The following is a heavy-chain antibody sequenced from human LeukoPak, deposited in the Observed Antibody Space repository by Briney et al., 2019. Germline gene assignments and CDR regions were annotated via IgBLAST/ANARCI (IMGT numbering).Heavy chain of an antibody. V-gene: IGHV4-39*07. CDR3: ARDKPAAGTRFYFDY. J-gene: IGHJ4*02. CDR1: GGSISSNNYY. D-gene: IGHD6-13*01. CDR2: INHSGST. Sequence: PSETLSLTCTVSGGSISSNNYYWAWIRQPPGKGLEWIGEINHSGSTNYNPSLKSRVTISVDTSKNQFSLKLSSVTAADTAVYYCARDKPAAGTRFYFDYWGQGTLVTVSS.